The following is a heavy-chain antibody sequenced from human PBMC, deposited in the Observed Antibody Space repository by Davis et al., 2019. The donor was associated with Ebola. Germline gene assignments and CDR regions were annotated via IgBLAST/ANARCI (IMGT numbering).Heavy chain of an antibody. CDR3: ARQWLVSTSDY. V-gene: IGHV3-74*01. CDR1: GFTVSSNY. D-gene: IGHD6-19*01. CDR2: INSDGSST. J-gene: IGHJ4*02. Sequence: PGGSLRLSCAASGFTVSSNYMSWVRHAPGKGLVWVSRINSDGSSTSYADSVKGRFTISRDNAKNTLYLQMNSLRAEDTAVYYCARQWLVSTSDYWGQGTLVTVSS.